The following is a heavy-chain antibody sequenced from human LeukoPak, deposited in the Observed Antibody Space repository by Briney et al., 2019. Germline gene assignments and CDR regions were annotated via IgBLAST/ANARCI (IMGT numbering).Heavy chain of an antibody. Sequence: GGSLRLSCTASGFTFSIYCMNGVPQAPGKGLEGVTAIKQDGREKYYVDSVKGRFTISRDNAKNSLYLHMSSLRAEDTAVYSCTRTNYHDNSGYFPDYWGQGTLVTVSS. CDR2: IKQDGREK. V-gene: IGHV3-7*04. CDR1: GFTFSIYC. D-gene: IGHD3-22*01. J-gene: IGHJ4*02. CDR3: TRTNYHDNSGYFPDY.